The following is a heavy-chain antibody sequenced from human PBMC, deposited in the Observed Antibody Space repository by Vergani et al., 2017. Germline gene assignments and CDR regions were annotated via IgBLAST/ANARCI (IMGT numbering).Heavy chain of an antibody. CDR1: GYIFSNFW. CDR2: IYPGDSEV. D-gene: IGHD3-10*01. CDR3: AXGGHGSENGGALQL. Sequence: EVMLVQSGAEVKKPGESLKISCQAFGYIFSNFWIGWVRQRPGRGLEWMGIIYPGDSEVKSNPTFRGQVIFSVDTSVNTAYLQWRSLQASDTATYFCAXGGHGSENGGALQLWGQGTNITVSS. J-gene: IGHJ3*01. V-gene: IGHV5-51*03.